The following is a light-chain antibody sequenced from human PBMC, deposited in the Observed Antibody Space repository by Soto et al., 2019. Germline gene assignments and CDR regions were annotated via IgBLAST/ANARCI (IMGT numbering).Light chain of an antibody. CDR2: DVS. Sequence: QSALTQPASVSGSPGQSITISCTGTSSDVGGYNYVSWYQQHPGKAPKLMIYDVSNRPSGVSNRFSGSKSGNTASLTISGLQAEDEADYYCSSDTSNSTLLYVFGTGTKLTVL. V-gene: IGLV2-14*01. CDR3: SSDTSNSTLLYV. CDR1: SSDVGGYNY. J-gene: IGLJ1*01.